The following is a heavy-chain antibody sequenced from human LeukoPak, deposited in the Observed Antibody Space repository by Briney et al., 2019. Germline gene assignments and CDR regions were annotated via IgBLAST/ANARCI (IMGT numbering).Heavy chain of an antibody. D-gene: IGHD3-9*01. J-gene: IGHJ5*02. CDR1: GGSISSYY. V-gene: IGHV4-59*07. CDR3: ARGQVSRYDILTGYYDPPSWFDP. Sequence: SDTLSLTCTVSGGSISSYYWSWIRQPPGKGLEWIGYIYYSGSTNYNPSLKSRVTISVDTSKNQFSLKLSSVTAADTAVYYCARGQVSRYDILTGYYDPPSWFDPWGQGTLVTVSS. CDR2: IYYSGST.